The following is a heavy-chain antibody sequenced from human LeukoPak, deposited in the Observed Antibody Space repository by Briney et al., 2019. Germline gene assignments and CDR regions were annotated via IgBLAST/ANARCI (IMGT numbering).Heavy chain of an antibody. V-gene: IGHV3-33*01. CDR3: ARDHSYLIDY. CDR1: GSTFSSYG. D-gene: IGHD3-16*02. J-gene: IGHJ4*02. CDR2: IWYDGSNK. Sequence: GGSLRLSCAASGSTFSSYGMHWVRQAPGKGLEWVAVIWYDGSNKYYADSVKGRFTISRDNSKNTLYLQMNSLRAEDTAVHYCARDHSYLIDYWGQGTLVTVSS.